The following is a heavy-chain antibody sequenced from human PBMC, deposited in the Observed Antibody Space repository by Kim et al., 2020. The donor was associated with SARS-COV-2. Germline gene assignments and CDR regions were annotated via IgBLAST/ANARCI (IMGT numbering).Heavy chain of an antibody. D-gene: IGHD3-16*02. CDR1: GFTFSSYA. V-gene: IGHV3-30*04. J-gene: IGHJ4*02. CDR3: ARDSSPYDYVWGSYRYFDY. Sequence: GGSLRLSCAASGFTFSSYAMHWVRQAPGKGLEWVAVISYDGSNKYYADSVKGRFTISRDNSKNTLYLQMNSLRAEDTAVYYCARDSSPYDYVWGSYRYFDYWGQGTLVTVSS. CDR2: ISYDGSNK.